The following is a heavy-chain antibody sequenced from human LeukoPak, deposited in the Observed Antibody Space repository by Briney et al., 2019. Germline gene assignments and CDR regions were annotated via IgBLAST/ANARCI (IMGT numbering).Heavy chain of an antibody. CDR1: GGSISSGTYY. D-gene: IGHD3-22*01. Sequence: SQTLSLTCTVSGGSISSGTYYWTWIRQPAGKGLEWIGRIYTTGSTNYNPSLKSRVTMSTDTSKNQFSLRLSSVTAADTAVYYCARVTTGGYYNCWGQGTLVTVSS. CDR3: ARVTTGGYYNC. J-gene: IGHJ4*02. CDR2: IYTTGST. V-gene: IGHV4-61*02.